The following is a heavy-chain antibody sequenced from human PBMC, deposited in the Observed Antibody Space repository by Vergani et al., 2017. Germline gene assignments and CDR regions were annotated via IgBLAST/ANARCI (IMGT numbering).Heavy chain of an antibody. CDR2: IWYDGSNK. Sequence: QVQLVESGGGVVQPGRSLRPSCAAPGFTLSSYGMHWVRQAPGKGLEWVAVIWYDGSNKYYPDSVKGRFTISRDNSKNTLYLQMNSLRADDTAVYYCARDPVVPAAMSYYYYYMDVWGKGTTVTVSS. CDR1: GFTLSSYG. CDR3: ARDPVVPAAMSYYYYYMDV. J-gene: IGHJ6*03. D-gene: IGHD2-2*01. V-gene: IGHV3-33*01.